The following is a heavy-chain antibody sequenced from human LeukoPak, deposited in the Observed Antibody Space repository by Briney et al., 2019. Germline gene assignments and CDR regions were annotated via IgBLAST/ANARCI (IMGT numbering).Heavy chain of an antibody. Sequence: GGSLRLSSAASGFTFSSYAIHWVRQAPGKGLQWVAVISYDGINKYYADFVKGRFTISRDNSKNTLYLQMNSLRTEDTAVYYCARGESDSGTYSPGDFWGQGTLVTVSS. CDR1: GFTFSSYA. V-gene: IGHV3-30*04. D-gene: IGHD1-26*01. J-gene: IGHJ4*02. CDR3: ARGESDSGTYSPGDF. CDR2: ISYDGINK.